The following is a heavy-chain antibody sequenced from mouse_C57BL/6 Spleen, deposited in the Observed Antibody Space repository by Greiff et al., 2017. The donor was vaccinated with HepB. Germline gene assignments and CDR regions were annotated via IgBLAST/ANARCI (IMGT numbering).Heavy chain of an antibody. Sequence: QVQLQQSGAELAKPGASVKLSCKASGYTFTSYWMHWVKQRPGQGLEWIGYINPSSGYTKYNQKFKDKATLTADKSSSTAYMQLSSLTDEDSAVYYCVRLLRGYYAMDYWGQGTSVTVSS. V-gene: IGHV1-7*01. CDR3: VRLLRGYYAMDY. CDR2: INPSSGYT. D-gene: IGHD1-1*01. J-gene: IGHJ4*01. CDR1: GYTFTSYW.